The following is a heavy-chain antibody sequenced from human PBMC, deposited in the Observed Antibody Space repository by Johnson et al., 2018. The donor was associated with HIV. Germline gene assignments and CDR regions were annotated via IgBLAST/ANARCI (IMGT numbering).Heavy chain of an antibody. D-gene: IGHD3-3*02. J-gene: IGHJ3*01. CDR2: ISYDGTNQ. CDR1: GFSFNSYP. CDR3: AIGGGRGIFVHRDAFDV. V-gene: IGHV3-30-3*01. Sequence: QVQLVESGGGVVQPGRSLRLSCAASGFSFNSYPMHWVRQAPGKGLEWVAHISYDGTNQHYADSVQGRFTISRDNSKNTLYLEMNSMRPDDTAIFYCAIGGGRGIFVHRDAFDVWGQGTLVTVSS.